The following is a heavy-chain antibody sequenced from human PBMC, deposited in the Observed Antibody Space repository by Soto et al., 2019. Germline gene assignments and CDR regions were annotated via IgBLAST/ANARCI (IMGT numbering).Heavy chain of an antibody. CDR3: ARWRTVTTDYYYGMDV. CDR1: GYTFTSYD. J-gene: IGHJ6*02. D-gene: IGHD4-17*01. Sequence: ASVKVSCKASGYTFTSYDINWVRQATGQGLEWMGWMNPNSGNTGYAQKFQGRVTMTRNTSISTAYMELSSLRSEDTAVCYCARWRTVTTDYYYGMDVWGQGTMVTVSS. CDR2: MNPNSGNT. V-gene: IGHV1-8*01.